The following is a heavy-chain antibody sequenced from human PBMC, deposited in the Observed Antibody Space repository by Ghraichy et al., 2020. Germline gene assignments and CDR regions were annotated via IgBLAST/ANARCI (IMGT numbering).Heavy chain of an antibody. CDR2: IYTSGST. J-gene: IGHJ3*02. D-gene: IGHD2-15*01. CDR3: ARRPPGGTFDI. Sequence: SETLSLTCTVSGGSISSYYWTWIRQPPGKGLEWIGYIYTSGSTNYNPSLKSRVTISLDTSENQFSLRLNSVTAADTAVYYCARRPPGGTFDIWGQGTMVAVSS. V-gene: IGHV4-4*09. CDR1: GGSISSYY.